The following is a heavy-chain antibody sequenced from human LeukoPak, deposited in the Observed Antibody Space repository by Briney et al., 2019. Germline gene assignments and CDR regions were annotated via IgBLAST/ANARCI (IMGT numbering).Heavy chain of an antibody. D-gene: IGHD6-6*01. V-gene: IGHV3-33*01. CDR3: ARDGPAWQQLVKPLDN. CDR1: GFTFSSYG. Sequence: GRSLRLSCAASGFTFSSYGMHWVRQAPGKGLEWVAVIWYDGSNKYDADSVKGRFTISRDNSKNTLYLQMNSLRAEDTAVYYCARDGPAWQQLVKPLDNWGQGTLVTVSS. J-gene: IGHJ4*02. CDR2: IWYDGSNK.